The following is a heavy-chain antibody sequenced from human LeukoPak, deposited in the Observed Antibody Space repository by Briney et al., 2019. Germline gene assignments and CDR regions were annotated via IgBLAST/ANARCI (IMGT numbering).Heavy chain of an antibody. Sequence: SETLSLTCTVSGGSISSYCWSWIRQSPGKGLEWIGFIYYSGNTNSNPSLKSRVTMSVDTSKNQFSLRLTSVTAADTAVYYCASGLRRDWFDPWGQGTLVTVSS. J-gene: IGHJ5*02. V-gene: IGHV4-59*01. CDR1: GGSISSYC. CDR2: IYYSGNT. D-gene: IGHD2-21*01. CDR3: ASGLRRDWFDP.